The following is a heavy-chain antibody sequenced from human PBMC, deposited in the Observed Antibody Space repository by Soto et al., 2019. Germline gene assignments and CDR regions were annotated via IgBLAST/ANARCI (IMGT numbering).Heavy chain of an antibody. D-gene: IGHD2-8*02. CDR1: GFSFSSYW. Sequence: EVQLVESGGGLVQPGGSLRLSCADSGFSFSSYWMHWLRQAPEKGLVWVSRINTDGSSTNYADSVKGRFTISRDNAKNNLYLQMNSLRAEDTAVYYCARSPGGYYTGWGQGTVVTVSS. CDR2: INTDGSST. V-gene: IGHV3-74*01. CDR3: ARSPGGYYTG. J-gene: IGHJ3*01.